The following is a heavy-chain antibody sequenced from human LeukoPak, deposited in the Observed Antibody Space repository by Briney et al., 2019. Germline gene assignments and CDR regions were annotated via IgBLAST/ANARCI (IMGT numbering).Heavy chain of an antibody. CDR2: IYPRDGST. V-gene: IGHV1-46*01. J-gene: IGHJ4*02. CDR3: ARDQEGFDY. Sequence: ASVMVSCKASGHSFTSNCIYRVRQAPGQGLEWMGMIYPRDGSTSYAQKFQGRVTVIRDTSTSTVHMELSGLRSEDTAVYYCARDQEGFDYWGQGTLVTVSS. CDR1: GHSFTSNC.